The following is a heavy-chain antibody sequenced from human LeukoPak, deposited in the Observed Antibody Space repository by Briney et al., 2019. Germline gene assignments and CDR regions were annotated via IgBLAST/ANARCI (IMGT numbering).Heavy chain of an antibody. Sequence: SETLSLTCTVSGGSISSYYWSWIRQPAGKGLEWIGRIYTSGSTNYNPSLKSRVTMSVDTSKNQFSLKLSSVTAADTAVYYCARDERRYFDWLFMDAFDIWGQGTMVTVSS. D-gene: IGHD3-9*01. J-gene: IGHJ3*02. CDR2: IYTSGST. CDR1: GGSISSYY. CDR3: ARDERRYFDWLFMDAFDI. V-gene: IGHV4-4*07.